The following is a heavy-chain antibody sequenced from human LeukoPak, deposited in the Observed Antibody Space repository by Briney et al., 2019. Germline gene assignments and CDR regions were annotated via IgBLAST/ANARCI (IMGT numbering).Heavy chain of an antibody. V-gene: IGHV4-61*08. CDR3: ARSYSYCSGGSCYSNWLYNWLDP. J-gene: IGHJ5*02. Sequence: PSETLSLTCIVSGGSTSTGDYYCSWIRQPPGKGLEWIGYIYYSGSTNYNPSLKSRVTISVDTSKNQFSLKLSSVTAADTAVYYCARSYSYCSGGSCYSNWLYNWLDPWGQGTLVTVSS. D-gene: IGHD2-15*01. CDR2: IYYSGST. CDR1: GGSTSTGDYY.